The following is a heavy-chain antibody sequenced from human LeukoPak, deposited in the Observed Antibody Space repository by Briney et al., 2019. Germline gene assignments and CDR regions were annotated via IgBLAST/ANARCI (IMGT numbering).Heavy chain of an antibody. J-gene: IGHJ5*02. CDR1: GGSVSSGSYY. Sequence: KPSATLSLTCTVSGGSVSSGSYYWSWIRQPPGEGLAWIGYIYYSGSTNYNPSLKSRVTISVDTSKNQFSLKLSSVTAADTAVYYCARGAGTPKGGFDPWGQGTLVTVSS. V-gene: IGHV4-61*01. D-gene: IGHD1-1*01. CDR3: ARGAGTPKGGFDP. CDR2: IYYSGST.